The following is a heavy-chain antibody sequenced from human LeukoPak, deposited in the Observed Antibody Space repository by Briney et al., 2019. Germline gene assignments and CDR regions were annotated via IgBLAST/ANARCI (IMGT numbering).Heavy chain of an antibody. V-gene: IGHV3-23*01. Sequence: GGSLRLSCAASGFTFSSYAMSWVRQAPGKGLEWVSAISGNGGSTYYADSVKGRFTISRDNSKNTLYLRMNSLRAEDTAVYYCAKAPRFSTNAFDIWGQGTMVTVSS. CDR1: GFTFSSYA. CDR2: ISGNGGST. D-gene: IGHD1-26*01. J-gene: IGHJ3*02. CDR3: AKAPRFSTNAFDI.